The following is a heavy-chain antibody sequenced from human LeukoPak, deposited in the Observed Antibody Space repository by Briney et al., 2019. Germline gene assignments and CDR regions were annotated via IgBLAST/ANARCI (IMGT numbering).Heavy chain of an antibody. CDR3: AKDRGPIAVAGPTAFDY. Sequence: GGSLRLSCAASGFTFISYAMSWVRQAPGKGLEWVSAISGSGGSTYYADSVKGRFTISRDNSKNTLYLQMNSLRAEDTAVYYCAKDRGPIAVAGPTAFDYWGQGTLVTVSS. D-gene: IGHD6-19*01. J-gene: IGHJ4*02. CDR2: ISGSGGST. V-gene: IGHV3-23*01. CDR1: GFTFISYA.